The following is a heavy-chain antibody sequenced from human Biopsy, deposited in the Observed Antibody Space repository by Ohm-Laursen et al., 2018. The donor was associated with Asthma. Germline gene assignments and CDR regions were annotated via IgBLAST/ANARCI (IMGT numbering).Heavy chain of an antibody. CDR2: MYHSGSP. Sequence: GTLSLTWTVSGGSITSSSYYWGWIRQPPGKGMEWIGSMYHSGSPYYHPSLKSRATISVDTSKNQFSLSLTSVTAADTAVYYCARTTYGDDGFDPWGQGTLVTVSS. V-gene: IGHV4-39*07. CDR1: GGSITSSSYY. CDR3: ARTTYGDDGFDP. D-gene: IGHD4-17*01. J-gene: IGHJ5*02.